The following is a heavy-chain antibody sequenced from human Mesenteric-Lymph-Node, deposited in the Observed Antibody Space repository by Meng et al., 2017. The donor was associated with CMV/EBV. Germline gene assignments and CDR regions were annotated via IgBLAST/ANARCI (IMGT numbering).Heavy chain of an antibody. CDR3: ARDVDFYYGLDV. Sequence: SETLSLTCTVSGASISGSSYYWTWIRQPPGKGLEWIGEIDHSGSTNYNPSLKSRVTISVDTSKNQFSLKLRSVTAADTAVYYCARDVDFYYGLDVWGQGTTVTVSS. D-gene: IGHD3-3*01. CDR2: IDHSGST. V-gene: IGHV4-39*07. CDR1: GASISGSSYY. J-gene: IGHJ6*02.